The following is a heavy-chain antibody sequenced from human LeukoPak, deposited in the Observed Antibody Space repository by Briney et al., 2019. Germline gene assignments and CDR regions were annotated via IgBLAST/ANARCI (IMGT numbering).Heavy chain of an antibody. CDR2: IIPIFGIA. D-gene: IGHD3-3*01. J-gene: IGHJ6*02. V-gene: IGHV1-69*04. CDR1: GGTFSSYA. Sequence: SVKVSCKASGGTFSSYAISWVRQAPGQGLEWMGRIIPIFGIANYAQKFQGRVTITADKSTSTAYMGLSSLRSEDTAVYYCARFEGIFGVVRYYYYGMDVWGQGTTVTVSS. CDR3: ARFEGIFGVVRYYYYGMDV.